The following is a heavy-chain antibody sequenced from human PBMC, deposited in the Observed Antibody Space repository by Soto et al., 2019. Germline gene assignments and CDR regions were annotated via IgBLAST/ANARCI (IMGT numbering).Heavy chain of an antibody. CDR1: GGYISSGGYY. Sequence: QVQLQESGPGLVKPSQTLSLTCTVSGGYISSGGYYWSWIRQHPGKVLEWIGYIYYSGSTYYNPSHKSRGTISVDASKNQFYLNLSAVSAAETALYYCARVVVEVPSAPRGYYYYGMDGWCPGSTVTV. CDR2: IYYSGST. J-gene: IGHJ6*02. CDR3: ARVVVEVPSAPRGYYYYGMDG. D-gene: IGHD2-2*01. V-gene: IGHV4-31*03.